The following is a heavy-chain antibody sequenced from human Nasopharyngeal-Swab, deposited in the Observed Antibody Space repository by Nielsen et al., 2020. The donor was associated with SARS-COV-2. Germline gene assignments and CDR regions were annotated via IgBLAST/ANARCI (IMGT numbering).Heavy chain of an antibody. J-gene: IGHJ4*02. CDR3: AREMGAWQWFPFDY. V-gene: IGHV3-21*01. Sequence: GESLKISCAVSGFTFSSYSMTWVRQAPGKGLKWVSSISSSSSYIYYADSVKGRFTISRDNAKNSLFLQMNSLRAEDTAVYYCAREMGAWQWFPFDYWGQGTLVTVSS. D-gene: IGHD3-22*01. CDR2: ISSSSSYI. CDR1: GFTFSSYS.